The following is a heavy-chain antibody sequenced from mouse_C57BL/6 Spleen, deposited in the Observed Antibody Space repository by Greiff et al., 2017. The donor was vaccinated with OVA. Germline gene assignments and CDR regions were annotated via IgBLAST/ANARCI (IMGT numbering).Heavy chain of an antibody. CDR2: IDPETGGT. D-gene: IGHD3-2*02. Sequence: QVQLQQSGAELVRPGASVTLSCKASGYTFTDYEMHWVKQTPVHGLEWIGAIDPETGGTAYNQKFKGKAILTADKSSSTAYMELRSLTSEDSAVDYCTPGSGYEGFAYWGQGTLVTVSA. CDR3: TPGSGYEGFAY. CDR1: GYTFTDYE. V-gene: IGHV1-15*01. J-gene: IGHJ3*01.